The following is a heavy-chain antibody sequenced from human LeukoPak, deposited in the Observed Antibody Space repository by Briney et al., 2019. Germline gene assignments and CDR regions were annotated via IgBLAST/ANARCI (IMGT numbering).Heavy chain of an antibody. V-gene: IGHV1-8*02. J-gene: IGHJ3*02. D-gene: IGHD3-9*01. CDR3: ARSLSSHYDALTGYYTRAFDI. CDR1: GYTFTSYG. CDR2: LNPRNGNT. Sequence: ASVKVSCKASGYTFTSYGISWVRQAPGQGLEWMGWLNPRNGNTGSAEKFQGRVTVTRDTSISTVYMELSSLRSEDTAVYYCARSLSSHYDALTGYYTRAFDIWGQGTMVTVSS.